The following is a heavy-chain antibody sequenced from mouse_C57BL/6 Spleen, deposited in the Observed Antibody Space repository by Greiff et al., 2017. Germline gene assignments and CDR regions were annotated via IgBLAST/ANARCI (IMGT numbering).Heavy chain of an antibody. CDR1: GYTFTSYW. Sequence: QVQLQQPGAELVKPGASVKLSCKASGYTFTSYWMHWVKQRPGQGLEWIGMIHPNSGSTNYNEKFKSKATLTVDKSSSTAYMQLSSLTSEDSAVYYCARAAYYSNYGGYWGQGTLVTVAA. CDR3: ARAAYYSNYGGY. D-gene: IGHD2-5*01. J-gene: IGHJ3*01. V-gene: IGHV1-64*01. CDR2: IHPNSGST.